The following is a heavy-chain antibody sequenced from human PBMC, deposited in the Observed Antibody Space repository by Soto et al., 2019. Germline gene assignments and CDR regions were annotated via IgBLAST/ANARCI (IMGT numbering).Heavy chain of an antibody. J-gene: IGHJ4*02. V-gene: IGHV4-31*03. Sequence: SETLSLTCTVSGGSISSGGYYWSWIRQHPGKGLEWIGYIYYSGSTYYNPSLKSRVTISVDTSKNQFSLKLSSVTAADTAVYYCARDSVAVGENYFDYWGQGTLVTV. CDR1: GGSISSGGYY. CDR3: ARDSVAVGENYFDY. D-gene: IGHD3-16*01. CDR2: IYYSGST.